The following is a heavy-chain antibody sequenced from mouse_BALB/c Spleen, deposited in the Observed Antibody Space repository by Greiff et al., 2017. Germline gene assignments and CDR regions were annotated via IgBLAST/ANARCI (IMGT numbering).Heavy chain of an antibody. V-gene: IGHV5-6*01. J-gene: IGHJ2*01. CDR3: ARHGHVYYGSSYSYYFDY. CDR1: GFTFSSYG. Sequence: EVQLVESGGDLVKPGGSLKLSCAASGFTFSSYGMSWVRQTPDKRLEWVATISSGGSYTYYPDSVKGRFTISRDNAKNTLYLQMSSLKSEDTAMYYCARHGHVYYGSSYSYYFDYWGQGTTLTVSS. CDR2: ISSGGSYT. D-gene: IGHD1-1*01.